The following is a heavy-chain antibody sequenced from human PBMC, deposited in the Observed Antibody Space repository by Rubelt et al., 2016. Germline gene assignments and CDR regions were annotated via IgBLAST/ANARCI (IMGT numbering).Heavy chain of an antibody. V-gene: IGHV4-34*01. Sequence: QVQLQQWGAGLLKPSETLSLTCAVYGGSFSGYYWSWIRQPPGKGLEWIGEINHSGSTNYNPTLKSRVTISVDTSKNQFSLKLSSVTAADTAVYYCARGRNPDYWGQGTLVTGSS. CDR3: ARGRNPDY. J-gene: IGHJ4*02. CDR2: INHSGST. CDR1: GGSFSGYY. D-gene: IGHD1-14*01.